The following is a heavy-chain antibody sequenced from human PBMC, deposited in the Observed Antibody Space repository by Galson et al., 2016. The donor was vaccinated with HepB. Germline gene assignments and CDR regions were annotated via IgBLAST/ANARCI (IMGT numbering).Heavy chain of an antibody. V-gene: IGHV1-46*01. CDR3: ARDPLFCSGGTCYRDAYNCPDS. J-gene: IGHJ4*02. D-gene: IGHD2-15*01. CDR1: GYTFTSHY. CDR2: INPSGGST. Sequence: SVKVSCKASGYTFTSHYIHWVRQAPGQGLEWMGIINPSGGSTSSPQKFRGRVTVTRDTSTSTVYMELSSLRSEDTAVYYCARDPLFCSGGTCYRDAYNCPDSWGQGTLVTVSS.